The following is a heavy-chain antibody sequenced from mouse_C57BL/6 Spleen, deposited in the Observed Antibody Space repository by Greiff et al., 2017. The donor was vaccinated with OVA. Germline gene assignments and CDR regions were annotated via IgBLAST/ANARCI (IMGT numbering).Heavy chain of an antibody. CDR2: INPSSGYT. CDR3: ARSHYGSSEAMDY. J-gene: IGHJ4*01. D-gene: IGHD1-1*01. CDR1: GYTFTSYW. Sequence: QVQLQQSGAELAKPGASVKLSCKASGYTFTSYWMHWVKQRPGQGLEWIGYINPSSGYTKYNQKFKDKATLTADKSSSTAYMQLSSLTYEDAAVYYGARSHYGSSEAMDYWGQGTSVTVSS. V-gene: IGHV1-7*01.